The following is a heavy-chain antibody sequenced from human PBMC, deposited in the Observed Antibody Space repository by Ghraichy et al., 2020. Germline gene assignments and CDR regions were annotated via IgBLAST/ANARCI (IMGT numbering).Heavy chain of an antibody. J-gene: IGHJ6*02. CDR2: VYYTGST. V-gene: IGHV4-39*07. CDR1: GGSISSTSYY. Sequence: SETLSLTCTVSGGSISSTSYYWSWIRQPPGKGLEWIGSVYYTGSTHYNPSLKSRVTISADTSKKQFSLKLSSVTAADTAVYYCARDLSRYDFWSGYYLADYYYYGMDVWGHGTTVTVSS. CDR3: ARDLSRYDFWSGYYLADYYYYGMDV. D-gene: IGHD3-3*01.